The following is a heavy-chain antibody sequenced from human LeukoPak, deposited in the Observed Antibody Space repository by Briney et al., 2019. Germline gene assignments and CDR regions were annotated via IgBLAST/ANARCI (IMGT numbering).Heavy chain of an antibody. V-gene: IGHV3-30*02. CDR1: GFTFSSYG. CDR3: AKAPDIVVVVAAAYGMDV. Sequence: GGSLRLSCAASGFTFSSYGMHWVRQAPGNGLEWVAFIWYDGSNKYYADSVKGRFTISRDNSNNTLYLQMNSLRAEDTAIYYCAKAPDIVVVVAAAYGMDVWGQGTTVTVSS. CDR2: IWYDGSNK. J-gene: IGHJ6*02. D-gene: IGHD2-15*01.